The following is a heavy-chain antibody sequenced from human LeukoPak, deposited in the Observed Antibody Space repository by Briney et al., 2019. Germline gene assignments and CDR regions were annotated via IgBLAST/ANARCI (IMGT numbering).Heavy chain of an antibody. V-gene: IGHV5-51*01. CDR2: IYPDDSNT. D-gene: IGHD6-13*01. CDR1: GYNFPIYW. CDR3: ARQGAAGKYYYYMDV. Sequence: GESLKISCQGSGYNFPIYWIGWVRKMPGQGLEWMGIIYPDDSNTIYGPSFQGQVTISADKSINTAYLEWSSLKASDTAIYYCARQGAAGKYYYYMDVWGKGTTVTVSS. J-gene: IGHJ6*03.